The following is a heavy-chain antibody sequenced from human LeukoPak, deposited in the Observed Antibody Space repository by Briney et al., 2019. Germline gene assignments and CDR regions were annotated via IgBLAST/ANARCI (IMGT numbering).Heavy chain of an antibody. CDR2: ISGSGSTI. CDR3: ARLPYSGYGGGRVY. V-gene: IGHV3-48*03. CDR1: GFTFSSYA. J-gene: IGHJ4*02. D-gene: IGHD5-12*01. Sequence: PGGSLRLSCAASGFTFSSYAMSWVRQAPGKGLEWVSAISGSGSTIYYADSVKGRFTISRDNAKNSLYLQMNSLRAEDTAIYYCARLPYSGYGGGRVYWGQGTLVTVSS.